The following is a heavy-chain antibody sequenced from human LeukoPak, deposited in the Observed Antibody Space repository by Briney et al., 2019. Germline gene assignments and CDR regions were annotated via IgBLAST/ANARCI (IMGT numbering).Heavy chain of an antibody. CDR3: AKSVGSWDYGYFDY. D-gene: IGHD4/OR15-4a*01. J-gene: IGHJ4*02. CDR2: ISGSGGST. V-gene: IGHV3-23*01. Sequence: SGGSLRLSCAASGFTFSSYAMSWVRQAPGEGLELVSAISGSGGSTYYADSVKGRFIISRDNSKNTLYLQMNSLRAEDTAVYYCAKSVGSWDYGYFDYWGQGTLVTVSS. CDR1: GFTFSSYA.